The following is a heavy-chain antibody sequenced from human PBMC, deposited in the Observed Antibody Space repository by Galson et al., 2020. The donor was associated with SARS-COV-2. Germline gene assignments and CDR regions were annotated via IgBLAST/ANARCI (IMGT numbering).Heavy chain of an antibody. Sequence: GGSLRLSCAASGLTYSSYTMNWVRQVPGKGLEWVSSITSSSTYINYADSVKGRFTISRDNAKNSLSLLMNSLRAGDTAVYFCARTGTPHYYYSYYMDVWGKGTTVTVSS. V-gene: IGHV3-21*01. CDR1: GLTYSSYT. CDR2: ITSSSTYI. D-gene: IGHD6-13*01. CDR3: ARTGTPHYYYSYYMDV. J-gene: IGHJ6*03.